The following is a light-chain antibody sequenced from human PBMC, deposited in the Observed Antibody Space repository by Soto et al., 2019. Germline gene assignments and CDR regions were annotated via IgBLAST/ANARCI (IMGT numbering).Light chain of an antibody. CDR2: EVI. J-gene: IGLJ2*01. CDR1: SSDVGGYNY. V-gene: IGLV2-14*01. Sequence: QSVLTQPASVSGSPGQSITISCTGTSSDVGGYNYVSWYQQHPGKAPKLMIYEVINRPSGVSNRFSGSKSGNTASLTISGLQAEDEADYYCSSYTTRASLVFGGGTKLTVL. CDR3: SSYTTRASLV.